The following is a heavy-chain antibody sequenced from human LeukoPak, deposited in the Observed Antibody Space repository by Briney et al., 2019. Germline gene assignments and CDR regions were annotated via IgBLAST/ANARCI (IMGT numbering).Heavy chain of an antibody. CDR1: GYSFPSQL. CDR2: IYLGDSDT. V-gene: IGHV5-51*01. J-gene: IGHJ4*02. Sequence: PGESLEISCKSSGYSFPSQLIVWVRQMPGKGLGWMGMIYLGDSDTRYSPSFQGQVTTSGDKSISTAYLQWNSLKASDTAMYYCATTQGGIKYSSPPDYWGQGTLVIVSS. CDR3: ATTQGGIKYSSPPDY. D-gene: IGHD6-19*01.